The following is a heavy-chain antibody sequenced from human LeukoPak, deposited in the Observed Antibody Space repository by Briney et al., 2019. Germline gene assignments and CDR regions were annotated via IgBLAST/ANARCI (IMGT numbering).Heavy chain of an antibody. CDR1: GGSFSGYY. V-gene: IGHV4-34*01. J-gene: IGHJ4*02. D-gene: IGHD3-10*01. CDR2: INHSGST. Sequence: SETLSLTCAVYGGSFSGYYWSWIRQPPGKGLDWIGEINHSGSTNYNPSLKSRVTISVDTSKNQFSLKLSSVTAADTAVYYCARSPRGGSGSYDYWGQGTLVTVSS. CDR3: ARSPRGGSGSYDY.